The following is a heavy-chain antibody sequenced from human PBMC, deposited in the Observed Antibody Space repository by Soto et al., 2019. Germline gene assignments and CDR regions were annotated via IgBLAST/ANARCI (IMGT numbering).Heavy chain of an antibody. CDR2: IKQDGSEK. V-gene: IGHV3-7*01. D-gene: IGHD3-3*01. Sequence: PGGSLRLSCAASGFTFSSYWMSWVRQAPGKGLEWVANIKQDGSEKYYVDSVKGRFTISRDNAKNSLYLQMNSLRAEDTAVYYCARVQLGDDFWSGYYAGYYYYGMDVWGQGTTVTVSS. J-gene: IGHJ6*02. CDR3: ARVQLGDDFWSGYYAGYYYYGMDV. CDR1: GFTFSSYW.